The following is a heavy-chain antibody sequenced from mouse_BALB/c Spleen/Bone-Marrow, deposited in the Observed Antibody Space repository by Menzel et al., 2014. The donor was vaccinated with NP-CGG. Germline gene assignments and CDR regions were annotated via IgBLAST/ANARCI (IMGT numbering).Heavy chain of an antibody. J-gene: IGHJ4*01. Sequence: QVQLQQSGAELVKPGASVKLSCKASGYTFTSYWMHWVKQRPGQVLEWIGEIDPSDSYTNYNQKFKGKATLTVDKSSSTAYMQLSSLTSEDSAVYYCATARATSYAMDYWGQGTSVTVSS. CDR1: GYTFTSYW. CDR3: ATARATSYAMDY. D-gene: IGHD3-1*01. V-gene: IGHV1-69*02. CDR2: IDPSDSYT.